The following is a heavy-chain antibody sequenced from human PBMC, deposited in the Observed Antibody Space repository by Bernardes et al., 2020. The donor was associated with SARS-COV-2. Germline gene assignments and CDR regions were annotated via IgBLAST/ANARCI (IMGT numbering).Heavy chain of an antibody. D-gene: IGHD3-3*02. CDR2: ISIGGNT. V-gene: IGHV3-23*01. CDR3: AKEIRPNDY. J-gene: IGHJ4*02. Sequence: GGSLRLSCAASGFSFSNSAMSWVRQAPGKGLEWVSSISIGGNTYFADSVKGRFTISRDNSKNTLYLHMNSLRAEDTAVYYCAKEIRPNDYWGQGTLVTVS. CDR1: GFSFSNSA.